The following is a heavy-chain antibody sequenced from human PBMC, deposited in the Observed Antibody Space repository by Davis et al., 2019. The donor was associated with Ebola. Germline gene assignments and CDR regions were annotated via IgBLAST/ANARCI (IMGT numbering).Heavy chain of an antibody. CDR3: ARERGGIVAAGIDY. J-gene: IGHJ4*02. V-gene: IGHV3-33*01. CDR2: IWYDGNSK. Sequence: GESLKISCAASGFTFSTYGMHWVRQAPGKGLEWVAVIWYDGNSKYYADSVKGRFSISRDTSKNTLYLQMNSLRVEDTAVYYCARERGGIVAAGIDYWGQGTLVTVSA. D-gene: IGHD6-13*01. CDR1: GFTFSTYG.